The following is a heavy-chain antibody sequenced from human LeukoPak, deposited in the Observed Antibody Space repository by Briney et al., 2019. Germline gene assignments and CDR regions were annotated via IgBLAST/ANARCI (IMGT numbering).Heavy chain of an antibody. V-gene: IGHV3-23*01. J-gene: IGHJ4*02. Sequence: GGSLRLSCVASGFTFNNYAMHWVRQAPGKGLEWVSSISDDVATTYYADSVKGRLTTSRDKSKNTLYLQMKSLRADDTAVYYCAQSGSLCFPYDYWGQGALVIVSP. D-gene: IGHD1-26*01. CDR1: GFTFNNYA. CDR3: AQSGSLCFPYDY. CDR2: ISDDVATT.